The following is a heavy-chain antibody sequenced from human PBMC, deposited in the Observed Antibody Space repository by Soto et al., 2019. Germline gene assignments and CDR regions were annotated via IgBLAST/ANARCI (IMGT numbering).Heavy chain of an antibody. J-gene: IGHJ4*02. CDR3: ARGPFCGDDCYFDV. Sequence: PSETLSLTCAVYGGSFSGYYWSWIRQPPGKGLEWIGRINHSGSTNYNPSLRSRVTISVDTSTDQYSLNLASMTAADTAVYFCARGPFCGDDCYFDVWGQGTQVT. CDR1: GGSFSGYY. CDR2: INHSGST. V-gene: IGHV4-34*01. D-gene: IGHD2-21*02.